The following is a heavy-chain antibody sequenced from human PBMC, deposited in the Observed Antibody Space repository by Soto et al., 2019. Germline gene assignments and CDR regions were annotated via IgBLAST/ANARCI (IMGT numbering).Heavy chain of an antibody. CDR3: ARDRRRYGDYDLESGMDV. D-gene: IGHD4-17*01. CDR2: INPNSDGT. J-gene: IGHJ6*02. Sequence: QVQLVQSGAEVKKPGASVKVSCKASGYTFTGYYMHWVRQAPGQGLEWMGWINPNSDGTNYAQKFQGWVTMTRDTSISTAYMELSRLRSDDTAVYYCARDRRRYGDYDLESGMDVWGQGTTVTVSS. V-gene: IGHV1-2*04. CDR1: GYTFTGYY.